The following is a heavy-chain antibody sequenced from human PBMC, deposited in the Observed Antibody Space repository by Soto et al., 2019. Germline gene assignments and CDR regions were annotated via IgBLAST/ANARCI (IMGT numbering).Heavy chain of an antibody. J-gene: IGHJ6*02. CDR2: IYTSGST. CDR1: GGSISSYY. CDR3: ARILPGYCSSTSCYTGRYDYYYGMDV. Sequence: SETLSLTCTVSGGSISSYYWSWIRQPAGKGLEWIGRIYTSGSTNYNPSLKSRVTMSVDTSKNQFSLRLSSVTAADTAGYYCARILPGYCSSTSCYTGRYDYYYGMDVWGQGTTVTVSS. D-gene: IGHD2-2*02. V-gene: IGHV4-4*07.